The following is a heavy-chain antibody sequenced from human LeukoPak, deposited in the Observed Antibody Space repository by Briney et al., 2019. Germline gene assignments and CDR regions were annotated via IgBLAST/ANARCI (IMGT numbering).Heavy chain of an antibody. CDR2: IDPGDSET. D-gene: IGHD1-26*01. V-gene: IGHV5-51*01. CDR3: ARRYSGSYSAFDI. CDR1: GYSFSSYW. J-gene: IGHJ3*02. Sequence: GESLKIFCKGCGYSFSSYWIGWVRQMPGKGLEGMGIIDPGDSETRYSPSFQGQVTISADKSISTAYLQWSSLKASDTAMYYCARRYSGSYSAFDIWGQGTMVTVSS.